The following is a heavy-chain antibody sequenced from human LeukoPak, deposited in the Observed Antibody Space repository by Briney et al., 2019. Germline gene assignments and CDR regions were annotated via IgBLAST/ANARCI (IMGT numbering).Heavy chain of an antibody. CDR1: GFTFSSYG. CDR3: ARDRRYCSGGSCYGYYYGMDV. Sequence: GGSLRLSGAASGFTFSSYGMHGVRQAPGKGLEWVAVIWYDGSNKYYADSVKGRFTISRDNSKNTLYLQMNSLRAEDSAVYYCARDRRYCSGGSCYGYYYGMDVWGKGTTVTVSS. D-gene: IGHD2-15*01. V-gene: IGHV3-33*01. J-gene: IGHJ6*04. CDR2: IWYDGSNK.